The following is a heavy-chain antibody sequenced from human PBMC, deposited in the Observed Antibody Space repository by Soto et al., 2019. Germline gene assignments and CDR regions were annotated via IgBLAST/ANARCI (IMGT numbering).Heavy chain of an antibody. CDR1: GGSISSGGYS. Sequence: PSETLSLTCGVSGGSISSGGYSWSWIRQPPGKGLEWIGYIYHSGTTYYNPSLKSRVAISVDRSKNQFSLKLNSVTAADTAVYYCARGADSSSNYYYYGMDVWGQGTTVTVSS. V-gene: IGHV4-30-2*01. CDR3: ARGADSSSNYYYYGMDV. D-gene: IGHD6-6*01. CDR2: IYHSGTT. J-gene: IGHJ6*02.